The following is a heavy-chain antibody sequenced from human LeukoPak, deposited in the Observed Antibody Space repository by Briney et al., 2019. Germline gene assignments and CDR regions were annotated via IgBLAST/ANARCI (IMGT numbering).Heavy chain of an antibody. D-gene: IGHD6-19*01. V-gene: IGHV1-18*01. J-gene: IGHJ6*02. CDR1: GYTFTSYG. CDR2: ISAYNGNT. CDR3: ARGRSSGWYGLDYYYYYGMDV. Sequence: ASVKVSCKASGYTFTSYGISWVRQAPGQGLEWMGWISAYNGNTNYAQKLQGRVTMTTDTSTSTAYMELGSLRSDDTAVYYCARGRSSGWYGLDYYYYYGMDVWGQGTTVTVSS.